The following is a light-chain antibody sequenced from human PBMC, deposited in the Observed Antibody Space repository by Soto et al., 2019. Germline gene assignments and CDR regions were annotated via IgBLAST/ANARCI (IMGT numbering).Light chain of an antibody. J-gene: IGKJ4*01. CDR3: QQWGNSPRVT. CDR1: DSVSISH. V-gene: IGKV3-20*01. CDR2: GAS. Sequence: IVLTQSPGTLSLSPGERATLSCRASDSVSISHLAWYQQKPGQAPRLLIYGASTRATGIPDRFSGSGSGTDFTLTISRLEPEDSAVYYCQQWGNSPRVTFGGGTKVEIK.